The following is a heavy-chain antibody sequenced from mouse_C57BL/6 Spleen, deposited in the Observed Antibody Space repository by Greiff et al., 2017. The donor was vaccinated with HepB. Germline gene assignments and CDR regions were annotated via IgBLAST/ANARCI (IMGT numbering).Heavy chain of an antibody. CDR2: ISYDGSN. V-gene: IGHV3-6*01. CDR3: ARDYDYLFAY. D-gene: IGHD2-4*01. CDR1: GYSITSGYY. J-gene: IGHJ3*01. Sequence: VQLQQSGPGLVKPSQSLSLTCSVTGYSITSGYYWNWIRQFPGNKLEWMGYISYDGSNNYNPSLKNRISITRDTSKNQFFLKLNSVTTEDTATYYCARDYDYLFAYWGQGTLVTVSA.